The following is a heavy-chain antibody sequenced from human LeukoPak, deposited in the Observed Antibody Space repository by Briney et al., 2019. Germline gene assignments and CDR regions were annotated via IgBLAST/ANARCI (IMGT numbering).Heavy chain of an antibody. D-gene: IGHD3-9*01. CDR1: GFSFSNSW. CDR2: INTDGSST. Sequence: GGSLRLSCAASGFSFSNSWMHWVRQTPGKGLVWVSYINTDGSSTSYADSVTGRFTISRDNAKNTLFLQMNSLRVEDTAVYYCAREGMDYDILTGYHYHYYYMDAWGKGTAVTISS. V-gene: IGHV3-74*01. J-gene: IGHJ6*03. CDR3: AREGMDYDILTGYHYHYYYMDA.